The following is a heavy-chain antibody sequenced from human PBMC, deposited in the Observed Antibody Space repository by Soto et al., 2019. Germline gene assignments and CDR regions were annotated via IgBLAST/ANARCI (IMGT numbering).Heavy chain of an antibody. J-gene: IGHJ3*02. CDR2: IYYSGST. Sequence: QVQLQESGPGLVKPSQTLSLTCTVSGGSISSGGYYWSWIRQHPGKGLEWIGYIYYSGSTYYNPSLKSRVTISVDTSKNQFSLKLSSVTAADTAVYYCARVARTYGSGSYPFDIWGQGTMVTVSS. V-gene: IGHV4-31*03. CDR3: ARVARTYGSGSYPFDI. D-gene: IGHD3-10*01. CDR1: GGSISSGGYY.